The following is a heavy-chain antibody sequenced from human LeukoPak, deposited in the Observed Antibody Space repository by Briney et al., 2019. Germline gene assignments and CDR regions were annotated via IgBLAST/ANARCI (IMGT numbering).Heavy chain of an antibody. CDR2: IDPKTGGT. J-gene: IGHJ4*02. V-gene: IGHV1-2*02. CDR3: ARWRGYSSGWSGPFDD. Sequence: GASVKVSCKASGYTFTDNFMHWVRQAPGQGLEWMGWIDPKTGGTNYAQRFQGRVTVTRDTSITTGYMELSSLTPDDTAVYYCARWRGYSSGWSGPFDDWGQGTLVTVSS. D-gene: IGHD6-19*01. CDR1: GYTFTDNF.